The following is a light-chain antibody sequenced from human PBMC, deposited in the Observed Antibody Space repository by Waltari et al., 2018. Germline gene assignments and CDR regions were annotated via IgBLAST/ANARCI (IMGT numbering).Light chain of an antibody. CDR3: SSYAGSSKGV. V-gene: IGLV2-23*02. Sequence: QSALTQPASVSGSPGQSITISCTGTSSDVGTYKRVSWYQQHPGKAPKLMIYAVSKRPSGVSDRFSGSKSGDMASLTISGLQPEDEAEYFCSSYAGSSKGVFGGGTKVTVL. CDR2: AVS. CDR1: SSDVGTYKR. J-gene: IGLJ2*01.